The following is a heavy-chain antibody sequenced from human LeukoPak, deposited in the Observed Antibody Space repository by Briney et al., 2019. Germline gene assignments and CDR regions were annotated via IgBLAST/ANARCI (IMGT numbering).Heavy chain of an antibody. CDR3: ARDWFVNWSGFDY. J-gene: IGHJ4*02. V-gene: IGHV3-21*01. CDR1: GFTFSSYT. CDR2: ISSGSTYI. Sequence: GGSLRLSCAASGFTFSSYTMNWVRQAPGKGLEWVSSISSGSTYIYYADSVKGRFTISGDNAKNSLYLQMNSLRAEDTAMYYCARDWFVNWSGFDYWGQGTLVTVSS. D-gene: IGHD1-1*01.